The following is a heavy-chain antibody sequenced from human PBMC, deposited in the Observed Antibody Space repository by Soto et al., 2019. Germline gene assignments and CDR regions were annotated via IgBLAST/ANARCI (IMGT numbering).Heavy chain of an antibody. D-gene: IGHD2-15*01. Sequence: SETLSLTCTVSGGSISGYYWSWIRQPPGKGLEWIGYIYYSGTTNYNPSLKSRVTISVDTSKNQFSLTVRSVTAADTAVYYCVRDGDCSGGSCYAHPWGQGTLVTVSS. CDR1: GGSISGYY. V-gene: IGHV4-59*01. J-gene: IGHJ5*02. CDR2: IYYSGTT. CDR3: VRDGDCSGGSCYAHP.